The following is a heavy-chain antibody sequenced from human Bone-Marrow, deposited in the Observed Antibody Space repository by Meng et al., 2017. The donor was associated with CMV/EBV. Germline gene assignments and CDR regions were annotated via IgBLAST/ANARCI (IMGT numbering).Heavy chain of an antibody. J-gene: IGHJ4*02. V-gene: IGHV4-59*12. CDR3: ARGRGSYYGAGCYLS. CDR1: GGSISSYY. CDR2: IYYSGST. D-gene: IGHD3-10*01. Sequence: SETLSLTCTVSGGSISSYYWSWIRQPPGKGLEWIGYIYYSGSTNYNPSLKSRVTISVDTSKNQFSLKLSSVPAADTAVYYCARGRGSYYGAGCYLSWGQGTLVTVSS.